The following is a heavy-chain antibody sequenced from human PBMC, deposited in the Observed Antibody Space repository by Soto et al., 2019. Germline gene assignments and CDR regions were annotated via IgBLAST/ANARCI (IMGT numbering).Heavy chain of an antibody. V-gene: IGHV3-23*01. D-gene: IGHD3-22*01. J-gene: IGHJ6*02. CDR1: GFNFNTYA. CDR2: LSGSGNTT. CDR3: ARVTSPCVGVTRHRYSYGMDV. Sequence: EVQLLESGGGLVQPGGSLRLSCVASGFNFNTYAMSWVRQAPGKGLEWVSGLSGSGNTTYYTDSVRGRYNISRHNTHKPMFLQGDSQRALDTELYFRARVTSPCVGVTRHRYSYGMDVWGQGTTVTVSS.